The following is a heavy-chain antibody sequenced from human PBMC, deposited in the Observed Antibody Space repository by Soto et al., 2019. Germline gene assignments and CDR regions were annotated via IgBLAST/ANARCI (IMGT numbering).Heavy chain of an antibody. Sequence: PGGSLRLSCAASGFTFSSYAMHWVRQAPGKGLEWVALISYDGSNEYYADSVKGRFTISRDNSKNTLYLQMNSLRAEDTAVYYCARDPCISTSGSAVENYYYYGMDLRAQRTTVTVSS. V-gene: IGHV3-30*04. D-gene: IGHD2-2*01. CDR2: ISYDGSNE. CDR1: GFTFSSYA. J-gene: IGHJ6*02. CDR3: ARDPCISTSGSAVENYYYYGMDL.